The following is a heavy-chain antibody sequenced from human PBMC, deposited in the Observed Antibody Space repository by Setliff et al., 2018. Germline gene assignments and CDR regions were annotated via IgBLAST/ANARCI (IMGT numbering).Heavy chain of an antibody. CDR2: MNPNSGST. J-gene: IGHJ4*02. V-gene: IGHV1-8*01. CDR3: ARLGVGATTGKSYYFDY. CDR1: GYTFTSYD. Sequence: ASVKVSCKASGYTFTSYDINWVRQATGQGLEWMGWMNPNSGSTSYEQKFQGRVTMTRDTSTSTAYMELSSLRSEDTAVYYCARLGVGATTGKSYYFDYWGQGTLVTVSS. D-gene: IGHD1-26*01.